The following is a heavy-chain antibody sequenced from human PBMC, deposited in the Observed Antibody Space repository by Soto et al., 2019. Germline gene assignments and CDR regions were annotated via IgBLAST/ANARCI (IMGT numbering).Heavy chain of an antibody. CDR1: GFSFSDYY. D-gene: IGHD2-15*01. CDR2: IAQDGTEI. Sequence: PGGSLRLSCAASGFSFSDYYMTWVRPAPGKGLEWVAYIAQDGTEIYNVDSVRGRFTISRDSAKSSVYLHMNGLTAEDTALYYCARWSQAMDVWGQGTSVTVAS. CDR3: ARWSQAMDV. J-gene: IGHJ6*02. V-gene: IGHV3-7*03.